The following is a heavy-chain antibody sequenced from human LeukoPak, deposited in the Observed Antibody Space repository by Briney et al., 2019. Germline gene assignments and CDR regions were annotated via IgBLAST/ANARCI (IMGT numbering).Heavy chain of an antibody. CDR1: GFTFGSYS. CDR2: IDSNSNFM. J-gene: IGHJ4*02. Sequence: GGSLRLSCAASGFTFGSYSMTWVRQAPGKGLEWVSLIDSNSNFMNYADSVKGRFTISRDNAKKSLYLEMNSLRAEDTAVYYCAKDSHSWSRDYWGQGTLVTVSS. D-gene: IGHD6-13*01. CDR3: AKDSHSWSRDY. V-gene: IGHV3-21*01.